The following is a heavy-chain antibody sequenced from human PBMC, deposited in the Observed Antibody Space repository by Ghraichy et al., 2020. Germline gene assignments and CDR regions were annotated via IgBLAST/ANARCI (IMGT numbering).Heavy chain of an antibody. CDR2: LYWDADK. Sequence: SGPTLVKPTQTLTLTCTFSGFSLSTSGVGVGWIRQPPGKALEWLALLYWDADKRYSPSLKSRLTITKETFKNQVVLTMTNMDPVDTATYYCARTYYHNSGDYWGQGILVTVSS. J-gene: IGHJ4*02. CDR1: GFSLSTSGVG. V-gene: IGHV2-5*02. D-gene: IGHD3-3*02. CDR3: ARTYYHNSGDY.